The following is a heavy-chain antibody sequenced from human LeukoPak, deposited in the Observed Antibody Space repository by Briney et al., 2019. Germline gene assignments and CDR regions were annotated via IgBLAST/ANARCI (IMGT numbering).Heavy chain of an antibody. J-gene: IGHJ6*02. D-gene: IGHD6-6*01. CDR2: ISAYNGNT. CDR1: GYTFTSYG. Sequence: ASVKVSCKASGYTFTSYGISWVRQAPGQGLEWMGWISAYNGNTNYAQKLQGRVTMTTDTFTSKAYMELRSLGSDDTAVYYCARRDSSSSYYYYGMDVWGQGTTVTVSS. CDR3: ARRDSSSSYYYYGMDV. V-gene: IGHV1-18*01.